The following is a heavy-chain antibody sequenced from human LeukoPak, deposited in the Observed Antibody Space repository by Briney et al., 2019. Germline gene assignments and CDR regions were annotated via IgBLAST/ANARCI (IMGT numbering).Heavy chain of an antibody. CDR1: GGSISSYY. D-gene: IGHD4-17*01. CDR2: IYYSGST. Sequence: PSETLSLTCTVSGGSISSYYWSWIRQPPGKGLEWIGYIYYSGSTNYNPSLKSRVTISVDTSKNQFSLKLSSVTAADTAVYYCAXXNPRSYFDYWGQGTLVTVSS. V-gene: IGHV4-59*08. J-gene: IGHJ4*02. CDR3: AXXNPRSYFDY.